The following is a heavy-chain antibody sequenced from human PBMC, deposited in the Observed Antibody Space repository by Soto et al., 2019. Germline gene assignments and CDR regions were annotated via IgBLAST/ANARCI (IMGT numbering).Heavy chain of an antibody. Sequence: GGSLRLSCAASGFTFSSCAMNWVRQAPGKGLEWVSGISDSGVSSYYADSVKGRFTISRDNSKNTLHLQMNSLRAEDTAVYYCAKQGNGYNTDYWGQGTLVTVSS. J-gene: IGHJ4*02. CDR2: ISDSGVSS. D-gene: IGHD5-12*01. CDR1: GFTFSSCA. CDR3: AKQGNGYNTDY. V-gene: IGHV3-23*01.